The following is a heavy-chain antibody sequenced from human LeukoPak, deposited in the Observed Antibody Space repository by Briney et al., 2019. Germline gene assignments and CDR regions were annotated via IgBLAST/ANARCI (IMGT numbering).Heavy chain of an antibody. CDR3: ARDSAGSTYYPYNWFDP. J-gene: IGHJ5*02. CDR2: ISSSSGYI. D-gene: IGHD3-3*01. V-gene: IGHV3-21*01. CDR1: GFTFSTYT. Sequence: PGGSLRLSCAASGFTFSTYTMNWVRQAPGKGLEWVSSISSSSGYIYYADSVKGRFTTSRDNAKNSLYLQMNSLRAEDTAVYYCARDSAGSTYYPYNWFDPWGQGTLVTVSS.